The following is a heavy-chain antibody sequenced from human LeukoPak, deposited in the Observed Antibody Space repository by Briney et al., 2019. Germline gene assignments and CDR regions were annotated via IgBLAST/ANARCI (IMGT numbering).Heavy chain of an antibody. Sequence: ASVKVSCKASGYTFTSYDINWVRQATGQGREWMGWMNPNSGNTGYAQKFQDRVTITRNTSISTAYMELNSLRSEDTAVYYCAREYYHILTGLYYFDYWGQGTLVTVSS. J-gene: IGHJ4*02. V-gene: IGHV1-8*03. CDR3: AREYYHILTGLYYFDY. CDR2: MNPNSGNT. D-gene: IGHD3-9*01. CDR1: GYTFTSYD.